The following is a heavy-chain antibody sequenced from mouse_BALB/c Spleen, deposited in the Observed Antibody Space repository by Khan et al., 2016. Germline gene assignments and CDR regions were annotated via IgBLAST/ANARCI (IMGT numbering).Heavy chain of an antibody. Sequence: EVQLQESGPGLVKPSQSLSLTCSVTGYSITSGYYWNWIRQFPGNKLEWMGYISYDGSNNYNPSLKNRISITRDTSKNQFFLKLNSVTTEDTATYYCARDEYGISFAYWGQGTLVTGSA. CDR3: ARDEYGISFAY. D-gene: IGHD2-10*02. V-gene: IGHV3-6*02. CDR2: ISYDGSN. CDR1: GYSITSGYY. J-gene: IGHJ3*01.